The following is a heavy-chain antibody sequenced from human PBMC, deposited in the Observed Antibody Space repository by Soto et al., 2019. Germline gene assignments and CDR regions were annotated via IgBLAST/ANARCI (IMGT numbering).Heavy chain of an antibody. Sequence: PSETLSLTCAVYGGSFSGYYWSWIRQPPGKGLEWIGEINHSGSTNYNPSLKSRVTISVDTSKNQFSLKLSSVTAADTAMYYCAGQPTAGSYYDLGSYYYYYAMDVWGQGTTVT. CDR3: AGQPTAGSYYDLGSYYYYYAMDV. V-gene: IGHV4-34*01. CDR1: GGSFSGYY. CDR2: INHSGST. D-gene: IGHD3-10*01. J-gene: IGHJ6*02.